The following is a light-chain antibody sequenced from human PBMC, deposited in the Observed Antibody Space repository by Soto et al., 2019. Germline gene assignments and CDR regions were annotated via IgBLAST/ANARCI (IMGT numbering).Light chain of an antibody. J-gene: IGKJ2*03. V-gene: IGKV3-20*01. Sequence: EIVLTQSPGTLSLSPGERATLSCRASQTISSYLAWYQHKPGQAPRLLIYDASSRATDIPDRFSGSGSGTDFTLTIGRLEPEDFAVYYCQQDLSSPPYGSGQGTKLEIK. CDR1: QTISSY. CDR3: QQDLSSPPYG. CDR2: DAS.